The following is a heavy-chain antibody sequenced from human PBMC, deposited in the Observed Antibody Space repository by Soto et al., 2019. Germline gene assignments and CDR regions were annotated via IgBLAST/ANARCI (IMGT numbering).Heavy chain of an antibody. V-gene: IGHV4-30-4*01. D-gene: IGHD1-26*01. Sequence: QVQLQESGPGLVKPSQTLSLTCTVSGGSISSGDYYWSWIRQPPGKGLEWIGYIDYSGCTSYNPSLKSRVTISVDTSTNQFSLKLSSVTAADTAVYYCARVSGWSSGYGMDVWGQGTTVTVSS. CDR3: ARVSGWSSGYGMDV. CDR2: IDYSGCT. J-gene: IGHJ6*02. CDR1: GGSISSGDYY.